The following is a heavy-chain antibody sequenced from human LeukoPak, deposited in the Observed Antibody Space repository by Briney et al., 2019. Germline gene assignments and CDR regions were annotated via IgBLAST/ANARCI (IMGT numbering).Heavy chain of an antibody. J-gene: IGHJ4*02. D-gene: IGHD1-7*01. Sequence: SGPTLVNPTQTLTLTCSFSGFSLTTNGVGVGWIRQPPAKALEWLAVIYWNDDKHYSPFLKSRLTITKDASKEQVVLTVINMDPVDTATYYCARFQVTGTYRFDYWGQGTLVTVSS. CDR3: ARFQVTGTYRFDY. CDR1: GFSLTTNGVG. CDR2: IYWNDDK. V-gene: IGHV2-5*01.